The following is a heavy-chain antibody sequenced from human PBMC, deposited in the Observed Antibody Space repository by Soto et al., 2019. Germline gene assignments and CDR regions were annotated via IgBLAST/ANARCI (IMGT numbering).Heavy chain of an antibody. CDR1: GYTFTSYY. Sequence: ASVKVSCKASGYTFTSYYMHWVRQAPGQGLEWMGIINPSGGSTSYAQKFQGRVTISVDTSKNQFSLKLGSVTAADTAVYYCASFVAVAGNYFDYWGQGTLVTVSS. CDR3: ASFVAVAGNYFDY. V-gene: IGHV1-46*01. J-gene: IGHJ4*02. D-gene: IGHD6-19*01. CDR2: INPSGGST.